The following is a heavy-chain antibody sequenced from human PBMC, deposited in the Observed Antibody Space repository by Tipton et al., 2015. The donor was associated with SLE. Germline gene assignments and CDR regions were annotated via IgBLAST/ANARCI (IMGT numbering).Heavy chain of an antibody. CDR2: IHHSGST. Sequence: TLSLTCTVSSFSISSGHYWGWVRQPPGKGLEWIGTIHHSGSTYYNPSLKSRVTISVDTSKNQFSLKLTSVTAADTALYYCAREKISSGYYIEYWGQGTLVTVSS. D-gene: IGHD3-22*01. V-gene: IGHV4-38-2*02. CDR3: AREKISSGYYIEY. J-gene: IGHJ4*02. CDR1: SFSISSGHY.